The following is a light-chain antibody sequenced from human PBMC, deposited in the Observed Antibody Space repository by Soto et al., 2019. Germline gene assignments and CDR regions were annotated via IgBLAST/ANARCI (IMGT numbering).Light chain of an antibody. CDR1: QSISTY. CDR2: AAS. Sequence: SLSAASVKRDTITCRASQSISTYLNWYQQTPGKAPKLLIYAASSLQSGVPSRFSGSGSWPDFTLTLSRLQPSAFVTNCCPQRYSSPLTCGQGTKGDIK. V-gene: IGKV1-39*01. J-gene: IGKJ1*01. CDR3: PQRYSSPLT.